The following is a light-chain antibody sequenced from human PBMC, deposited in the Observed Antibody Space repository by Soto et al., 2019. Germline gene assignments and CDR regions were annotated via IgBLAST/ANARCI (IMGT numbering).Light chain of an antibody. J-gene: IGKJ2*01. CDR1: QTIYSH. Sequence: DIQMTQSPSSLSASVGDRVTITCRASQTIYSHLNWYQQRPGKAPKLLIYGESSVQSGVPSRFSGSGSGTDFTLTISSLQPEDFGTYYCKQRYGTPYTFGQRTNVEIK. CDR3: KQRYGTPYT. V-gene: IGKV1-39*01. CDR2: GES.